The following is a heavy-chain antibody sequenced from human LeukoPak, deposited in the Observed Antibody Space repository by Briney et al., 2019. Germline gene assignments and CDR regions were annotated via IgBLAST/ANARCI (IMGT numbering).Heavy chain of an antibody. D-gene: IGHD6-19*01. CDR3: AISQWLAPGY. CDR2: IYYSGST. CDR1: GGSISSYY. Sequence: PSETLSLTCTVSGGSISSYYWSWIRQPPGKGLEWIGYIYYSGSTNYNPSLKSRVTISVDTSKNQFSLKLSSMTAADTAVYYCAISQWLAPGYWGQGTLVTVSS. V-gene: IGHV4-59*01. J-gene: IGHJ4*02.